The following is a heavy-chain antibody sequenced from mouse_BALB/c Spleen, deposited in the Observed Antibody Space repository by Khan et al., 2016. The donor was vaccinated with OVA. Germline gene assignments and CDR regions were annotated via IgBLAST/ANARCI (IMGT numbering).Heavy chain of an antibody. CDR3: TRPSYYGNPWFTY. V-gene: IGHV5-9*02. D-gene: IGHD2-10*01. J-gene: IGHJ3*01. CDR2: ISSTGTYT. Sequence: EVKLVESGGGLVKPGGSLKLSCEVSGFAFNSYDMSWVRQTPEKRLEWVATISSTGTYTYYPDSVKGRFTISRDTARNPMYLQMSRLTSEDTTLYYCTRPSYYGNPWFTYWGQGTLVTVSA. CDR1: GFAFNSYD.